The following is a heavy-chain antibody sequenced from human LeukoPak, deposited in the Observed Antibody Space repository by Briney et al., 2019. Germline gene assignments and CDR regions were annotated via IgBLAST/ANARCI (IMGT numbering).Heavy chain of an antibody. CDR3: AREATSGSSYYDFWSQYNWFDP. J-gene: IGHJ5*02. Sequence: GGSLRLSCAASGITVSSNYMTWVRQAPGKGLEWVAVISYDGSNKYYADSVKGRFTISRDNSKNTLYLQMNSLRAEDTAVYYCAREATSGSSYYDFWSQYNWFDPWGQGTLVTVSS. V-gene: IGHV3-30-3*01. CDR1: GITVSSNY. CDR2: ISYDGSNK. D-gene: IGHD3-3*01.